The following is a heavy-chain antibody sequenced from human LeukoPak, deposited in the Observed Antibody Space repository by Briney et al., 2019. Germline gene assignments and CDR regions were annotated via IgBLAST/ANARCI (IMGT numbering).Heavy chain of an antibody. V-gene: IGHV4-34*01. J-gene: IGHJ4*02. CDR3: ARGRGHDY. CDR2: INHSGST. CDR1: GGSFSGYY. Sequence: SETLSLTCAVYGGSFSGYYWSWIRQPPGKGLEWIGEINHSGSTNYNPSLKSRVTISVDTSKNQFSLKLSSVTAADTAVYYCARGRGHDYWGQGTLVTVSS.